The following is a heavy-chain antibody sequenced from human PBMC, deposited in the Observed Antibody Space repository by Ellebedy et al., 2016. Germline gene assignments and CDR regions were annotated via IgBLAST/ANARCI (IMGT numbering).Heavy chain of an antibody. D-gene: IGHD5-18*01. Sequence: GESLKISCAASGFTFSSYSMSWVRQAPGKGLEWVSAISGSGGSTYYADSVKGRFAISRDNSKNTLYLQMNSLRAEDTAVYYCAKTWRYSYGHLIDYWGQGTLVTVSS. J-gene: IGHJ4*02. CDR3: AKTWRYSYGHLIDY. CDR1: GFTFSSYS. V-gene: IGHV3-23*01. CDR2: ISGSGGST.